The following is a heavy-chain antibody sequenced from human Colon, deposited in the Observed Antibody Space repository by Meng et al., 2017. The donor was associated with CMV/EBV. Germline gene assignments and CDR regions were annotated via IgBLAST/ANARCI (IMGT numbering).Heavy chain of an antibody. D-gene: IGHD6-19*01. CDR3: ARHSSGWYYYFDY. CDR1: GGSISSSSYY. Sequence: LETLSLTCTVSGGSISSSSYYWGWIRQPPGKGLEWIGSIYYSGSTYYNPSLKSRVTISVDTSKNQFSLKLSSVTAADTAVYYCARHSSGWYYYFDYWGQGTLVTVSS. CDR2: IYYSGST. J-gene: IGHJ4*02. V-gene: IGHV4-39*01.